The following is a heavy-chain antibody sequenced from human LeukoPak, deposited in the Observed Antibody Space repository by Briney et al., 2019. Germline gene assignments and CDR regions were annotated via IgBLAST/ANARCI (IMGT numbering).Heavy chain of an antibody. D-gene: IGHD2-21*02. CDR2: ISYDGSNK. CDR3: ARGSVVVTAPFPV. Sequence: GGSLRLSCAASGFTFSSYAMHWVRQAPGKGLEWVAVISYDGSNKCYADSVKGRFTISRDNSKNTLYLQMNSLRAEDTAVYYCARGSVVVTAPFPVWGQGTLVTVSS. V-gene: IGHV3-30-3*01. CDR1: GFTFSSYA. J-gene: IGHJ4*02.